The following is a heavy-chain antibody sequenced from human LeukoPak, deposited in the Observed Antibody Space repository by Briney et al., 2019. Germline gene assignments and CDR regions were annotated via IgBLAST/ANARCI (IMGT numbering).Heavy chain of an antibody. J-gene: IGHJ4*02. D-gene: IGHD4-23*01. V-gene: IGHV4-4*07. CDR1: GFSISTYY. CDR2: NHSSGNT. CDR3: ARDVGKAY. Sequence: KASETLSLTCTVSGFSISTYYWSWFRQPAGKGLEWIGRNHSSGNTNYNPSLQSRVSLSIDTSQNQFSLRLTSLTAADTAVYFCARDVGKAYWGQGLLAIVYS.